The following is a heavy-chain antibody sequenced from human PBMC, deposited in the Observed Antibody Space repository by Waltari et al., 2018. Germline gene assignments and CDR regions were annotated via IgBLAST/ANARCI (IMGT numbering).Heavy chain of an antibody. CDR1: GYSISSGYY. D-gene: IGHD3-16*01. V-gene: IGHV4-38-2*01. CDR2: IYHSGST. J-gene: IGHJ6*03. CDR3: ASTSRWGYYYYYMDV. Sequence: QVQLQESGPGLVKPSETLSLTFAVPGYSISSGYYWGWIRPPPGKGLEWIGSIYHSGSTYYNPSLKSRVTISVDTSKNQFSLKLSSVTAADTAVYYCASTSRWGYYYYYMDVWGKGTTVTVSS.